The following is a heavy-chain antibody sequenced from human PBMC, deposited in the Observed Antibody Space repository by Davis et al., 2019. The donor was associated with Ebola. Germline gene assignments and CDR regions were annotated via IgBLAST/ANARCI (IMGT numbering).Heavy chain of an antibody. Sequence: ASVKVSCKASGYTFTSYDINWVRQATGQGLEWMGWISAYNGNTNYAQKFQGRVTMTRDTSISTAYMELSRLRSDDTAVYYCARETPRIAARTDAAFDIWGQGTMVTVSS. V-gene: IGHV1-8*02. J-gene: IGHJ3*02. CDR2: ISAYNGNT. D-gene: IGHD6-6*01. CDR3: ARETPRIAARTDAAFDI. CDR1: GYTFTSYD.